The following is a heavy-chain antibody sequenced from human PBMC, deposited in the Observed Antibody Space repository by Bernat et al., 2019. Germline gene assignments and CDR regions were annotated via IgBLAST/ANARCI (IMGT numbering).Heavy chain of an antibody. CDR3: VIGSGLQLLPLWYFDV. CDR2: INSDGTTT. J-gene: IGHJ2*01. Sequence: EVQLVESGGGLVQPGASLRLSCAASGLGFRNFWIHWVRQVPGKGLVWASGINSDGTTTLFEDSVKGRFTISRDNVENKVYLQLSSLGAEDTAIYYCVIGSGLQLLPLWYFDVWGRGTLVTVSS. V-gene: IGHV3-74*01. CDR1: GLGFRNFW. D-gene: IGHD4-4*01.